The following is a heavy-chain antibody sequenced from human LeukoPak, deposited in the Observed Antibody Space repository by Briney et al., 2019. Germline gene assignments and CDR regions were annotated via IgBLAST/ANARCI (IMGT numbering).Heavy chain of an antibody. V-gene: IGHV3-23*01. D-gene: IGHD3-10*01. CDR3: ATLPETYYYGSGSSD. J-gene: IGHJ4*02. CDR1: GFTVSSNY. CDR2: ISGSGGST. Sequence: GGSLRLSCAASGFTVSSNYMSWVRQAPGKGLEWVSAISGSGGSTYYADSVKGRFTISRDNSKNTLYLQMNSLRAEDTAVYYCATLPETYYYGSGSSDWGQGTLVTVSS.